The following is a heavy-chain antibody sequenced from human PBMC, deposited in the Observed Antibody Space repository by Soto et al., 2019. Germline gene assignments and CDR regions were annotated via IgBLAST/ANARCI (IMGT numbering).Heavy chain of an antibody. D-gene: IGHD6-6*01. J-gene: IGHJ6*02. CDR1: GFTFSDHY. CDR3: ARDGCEYSSSGCYGMDV. CDR2: TRNKANSYTT. Sequence: EVQLVESGGGLVQPGGSLRLSCAASGFTFSDHYMDWVRQAPGKGLEWVGRTRNKANSYTTEYAASVKGRFTISRDDSKNSLYLQMNSLKTEDTAVYYCARDGCEYSSSGCYGMDVWGQGTTVTVSS. V-gene: IGHV3-72*01.